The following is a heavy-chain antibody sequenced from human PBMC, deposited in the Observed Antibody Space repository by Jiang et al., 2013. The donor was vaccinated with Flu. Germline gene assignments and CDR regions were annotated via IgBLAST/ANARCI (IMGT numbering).Heavy chain of an antibody. CDR3: ARVEYSGRWRAFDP. D-gene: IGHD5-12*01. J-gene: IGHJ5*02. CDR2: IKANNGGT. CDR1: DYY. Sequence: DYYIHWVRQAPGQGLEWMGWIKANNGGTDYAQKFQGRVTMTRDTPITTAYMELSSLRSDDTAVYFCARVEYSGRWRAFDPWGQGTLVTVSS. V-gene: IGHV1-2*02.